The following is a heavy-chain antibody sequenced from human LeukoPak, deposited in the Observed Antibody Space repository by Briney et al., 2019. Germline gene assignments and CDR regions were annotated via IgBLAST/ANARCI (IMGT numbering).Heavy chain of an antibody. Sequence: GGSLRLSCAASGFTFSSYAMSWVRQAPGKGLEWVSAISGSGGSTYYADSVKGRFTISRDNSKNTLYLQMNSLRAEDTAVYYCAKGNEYSSSFLSLYYYYMDVWGKGTTVTVSS. D-gene: IGHD6-6*01. CDR2: ISGSGGST. CDR3: AKGNEYSSSFLSLYYYYMDV. CDR1: GFTFSSYA. V-gene: IGHV3-23*01. J-gene: IGHJ6*03.